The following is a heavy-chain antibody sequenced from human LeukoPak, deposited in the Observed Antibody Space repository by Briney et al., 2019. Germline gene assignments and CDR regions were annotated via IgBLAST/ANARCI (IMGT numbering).Heavy chain of an antibody. Sequence: PGGSLRLSCAASGFTYSSYAMSWVRQAPGKGLEGVSAISGSGGSTYYADSVKGRLTISRDNSKNTLYLQMNSLRAEDTAVYYCAKDQDYYDSSGYPDAFDIWGQGTMVTVSS. CDR3: AKDQDYYDSSGYPDAFDI. D-gene: IGHD3-22*01. V-gene: IGHV3-23*01. CDR1: GFTYSSYA. J-gene: IGHJ3*02. CDR2: ISGSGGST.